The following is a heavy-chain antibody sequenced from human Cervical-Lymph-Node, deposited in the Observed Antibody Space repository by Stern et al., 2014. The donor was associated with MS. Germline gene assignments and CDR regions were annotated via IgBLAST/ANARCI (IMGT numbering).Heavy chain of an antibody. CDR2: IIPIFGTA. Sequence: QVQLGQSGAEVKKPGSSVKVSCKASGGTFSSYAISWVRQAPGQGLEWMGGIIPIFGTANYAQKFQGRVTITADESTSTAYMELSSLRSEDTAVYYCARDCSSTSCYRDYYYYGMDVWGQGTTVTVSS. CDR1: GGTFSSYA. J-gene: IGHJ6*02. V-gene: IGHV1-69*01. D-gene: IGHD2-2*01. CDR3: ARDCSSTSCYRDYYYYGMDV.